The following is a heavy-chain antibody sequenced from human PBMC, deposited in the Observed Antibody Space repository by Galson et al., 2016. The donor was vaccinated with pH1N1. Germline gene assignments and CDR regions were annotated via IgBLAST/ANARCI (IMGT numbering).Heavy chain of an antibody. V-gene: IGHV3-9*01. CDR1: GFTFDDYA. CDR3: ANTMGFGVHYPPDY. J-gene: IGHJ4*02. D-gene: IGHD3-10*01. Sequence: SLRLSCAASGFTFDDYAMHWVRQAPGKGLEWVSGISWNSGSIGYADSVKGRLTISRDNDKNSLHLQMNSLRAEDTAVYYCANTMGFGVHYPPDYRGQGTLVTVSS. CDR2: ISWNSGSI.